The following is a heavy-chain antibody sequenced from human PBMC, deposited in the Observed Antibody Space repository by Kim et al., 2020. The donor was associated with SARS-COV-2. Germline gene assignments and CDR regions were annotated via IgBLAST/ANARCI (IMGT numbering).Heavy chain of an antibody. V-gene: IGHV1-3*01. CDR1: GYTLTSFA. J-gene: IGHJ4*02. D-gene: IGHD6-13*01. Sequence: ASVKVSCKASGYTLTSFAMHWLRQAPGQGLGGRGWITAGNGNQKYSQKFQGRVTITRDTSASTAYMELSSLRSEDTAVYYCARVVLGSSSWYSDYWGQGTLVTVSS. CDR3: ARVVLGSSSWYSDY. CDR2: ITAGNGNQ.